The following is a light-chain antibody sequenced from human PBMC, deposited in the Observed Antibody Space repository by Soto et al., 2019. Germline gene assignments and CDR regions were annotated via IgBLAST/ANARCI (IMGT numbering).Light chain of an antibody. V-gene: IGKV3D-20*01. CDR1: QSVSSSY. CDR3: QQYGSSPVT. CDR2: DAS. Sequence: EIVLTQSPATLSLSPGERATLSCGASQSVSSSYLAWYQQKPGLAPRLLIYDASSRATGIPDRFSGSGSGTDCTLTISRLEPEEFAVYYCQQYGSSPVTFGQGTKVEIK. J-gene: IGKJ1*01.